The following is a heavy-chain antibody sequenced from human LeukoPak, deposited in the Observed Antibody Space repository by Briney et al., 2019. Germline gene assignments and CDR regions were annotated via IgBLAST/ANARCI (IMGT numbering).Heavy chain of an antibody. J-gene: IGHJ4*02. V-gene: IGHV3-48*04. Sequence: PGGSLRLSCAASGFTFSTYSMYWVRQAPGKGLEWVSYISSSGSTIYYADSVQGRFTISRDDAKNSLYLQVNSLRAEDTAVYYCARGLYGSGSFDYWGQGTLVTVSS. CDR3: ARGLYGSGSFDY. CDR2: ISSSGSTI. D-gene: IGHD3-10*01. CDR1: GFTFSTYS.